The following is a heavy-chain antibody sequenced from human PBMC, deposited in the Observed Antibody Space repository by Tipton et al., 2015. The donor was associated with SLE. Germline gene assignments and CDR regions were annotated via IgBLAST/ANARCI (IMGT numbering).Heavy chain of an antibody. D-gene: IGHD3-10*01. V-gene: IGHV3-23*01. CDR2: ISGSGGST. Sequence: SLRLSCAASGFTFSSYAMSWVRQAPGKGLEWVSAISGSGGSTYYADPVKGRFTISRDNSKNTLYLQMNSLRAEDTAVYYCAKDYMVRVQGVPSPWGQGTLVTVSS. CDR1: GFTFSSYA. J-gene: IGHJ5*02. CDR3: AKDYMVRVQGVPSP.